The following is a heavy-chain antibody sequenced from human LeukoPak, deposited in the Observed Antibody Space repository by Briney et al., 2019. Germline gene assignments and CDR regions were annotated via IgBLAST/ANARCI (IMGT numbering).Heavy chain of an antibody. CDR3: ARDSDNWSEFNAFDI. Sequence: ASVKVSCKASGYTFTSYGISWVRQAPGQGLEWMGWISAYNGNTNYAQNLQGRVTTTTDTSTSTGYMELRSLRSDDTAVYYCARDSDNWSEFNAFDIWGQGTMVTVSS. D-gene: IGHD1-1*01. CDR2: ISAYNGNT. J-gene: IGHJ3*02. CDR1: GYTFTSYG. V-gene: IGHV1-18*01.